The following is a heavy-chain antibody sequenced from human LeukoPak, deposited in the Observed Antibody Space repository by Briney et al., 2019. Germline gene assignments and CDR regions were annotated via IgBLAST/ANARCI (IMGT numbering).Heavy chain of an antibody. V-gene: IGHV1-69*06. CDR1: GGTFSSYA. D-gene: IGHD3-10*01. CDR2: IIPIFGTA. CDR3: ARASRNYGSGSDY. Sequence: SVKVSCKASGGTFSSYAISWVRQAPGQGLEWMGRIIPIFGTANYAQKFQGRVTITADKSTSTAYMELSSLRSEDTAVYYCARASRNYGSGSDYWGQGTLVTVSS. J-gene: IGHJ4*02.